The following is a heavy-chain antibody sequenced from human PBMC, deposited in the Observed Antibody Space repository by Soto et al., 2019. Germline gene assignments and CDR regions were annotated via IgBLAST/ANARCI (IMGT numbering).Heavy chain of an antibody. Sequence: GGSLRLSCAASGFIFSNYGMNWVRQAPGKGLEWVAVISNDGSDEYYADSVRGRFSISRDNSKNTLYLQMNTVRTEDTALYYCGKVSWDRLEWFDSWGQGTPVTVSS. CDR3: GKVSWDRLEWFDS. D-gene: IGHD6-19*01. CDR2: ISNDGSDE. J-gene: IGHJ5*01. V-gene: IGHV3-30*18. CDR1: GFIFSNYG.